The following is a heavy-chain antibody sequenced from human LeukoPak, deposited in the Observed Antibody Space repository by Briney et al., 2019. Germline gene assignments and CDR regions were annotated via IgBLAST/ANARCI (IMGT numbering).Heavy chain of an antibody. J-gene: IGHJ4*02. Sequence: ASVKVSCKASGYTFTDYYIHWVRQAPGQGLEWMGWINPNSGGTNYAQKFQGRVTMTGDMSISTAYMEVSRLTSDDTAVYYCARDSSAWHWGQGTLVTVSS. CDR1: GYTFTDYY. V-gene: IGHV1-2*02. CDR2: INPNSGGT. D-gene: IGHD6-19*01. CDR3: ARDSSAWH.